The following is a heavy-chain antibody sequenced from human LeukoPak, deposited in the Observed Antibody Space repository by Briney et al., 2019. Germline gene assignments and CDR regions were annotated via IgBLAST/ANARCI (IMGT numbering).Heavy chain of an antibody. CDR2: IKQDGSEK. J-gene: IGHJ4*02. D-gene: IGHD3-22*01. V-gene: IGHV3-7*01. CDR1: GFTFDDYG. Sequence: GGSLRLSCAASGFTFDDYGMSWVRQAPGKGLEWVANIKQDGSEKYYVDSVKGRFTISRDNAKNSLYLQMNSLRAEDTAVYYCASSRGRYYYDSSGRDYWGQGTLVTVSS. CDR3: ASSRGRYYYDSSGRDY.